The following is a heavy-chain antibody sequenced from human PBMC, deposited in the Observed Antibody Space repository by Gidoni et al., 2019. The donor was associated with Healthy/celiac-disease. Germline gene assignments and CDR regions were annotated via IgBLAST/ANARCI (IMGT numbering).Heavy chain of an antibody. CDR3: ARPMGEWWWFDP. CDR2: IDYSGRT. CDR1: GGSIISSSYY. Sequence: QLQLQASGPGLVNPSETLPLLCTVSGGSIISSSYYWGWIRQPPGKGLEWIVSIDYSGRTYYNPALKSRVTISVDTSKNQFSLKLSSVTAADTAVDYCARPMGEWWWFDPWGQGTLVTVSS. V-gene: IGHV4-39*01. J-gene: IGHJ5*02. D-gene: IGHD2-15*01.